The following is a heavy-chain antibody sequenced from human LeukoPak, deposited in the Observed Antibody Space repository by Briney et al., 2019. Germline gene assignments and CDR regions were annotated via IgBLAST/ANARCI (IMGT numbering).Heavy chain of an antibody. Sequence: SEILSLTCTVSSGSISSGSYYWRWIRQPAGKGLELIGPIFNSATTHYNPSLPSRVTLSVDTSRNQFSLKVSSVTAADTAVYYWAREGGRRGYYFMDVWGKGTTVSISS. CDR2: IFNSATT. J-gene: IGHJ6*03. D-gene: IGHD3-10*01. CDR1: SGSISSGSYY. CDR3: AREGGRRGYYFMDV. V-gene: IGHV4-61*02.